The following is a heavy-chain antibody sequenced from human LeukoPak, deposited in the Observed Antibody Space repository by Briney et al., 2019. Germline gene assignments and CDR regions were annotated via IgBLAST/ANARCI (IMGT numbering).Heavy chain of an antibody. CDR3: ARGPDYVWGSYRFRRYFDY. CDR2: INHSGST. J-gene: IGHJ4*02. V-gene: IGHV4-34*01. CDR1: GGSFSGYY. D-gene: IGHD3-16*02. Sequence: PSETLSLTCAVYGGSFSGYYWSWIRQPPGKGLEWSGEINHSGSTNYNPSLKSRVTISVDTSKNQFSLKLSSVTAADTAVYYCARGPDYVWGSYRFRRYFDYWGQGTLVTVSS.